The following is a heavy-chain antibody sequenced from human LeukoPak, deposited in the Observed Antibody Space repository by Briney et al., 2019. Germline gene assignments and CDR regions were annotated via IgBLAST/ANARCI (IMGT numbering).Heavy chain of an antibody. D-gene: IGHD3-10*01. J-gene: IGHJ4*02. V-gene: IGHV3-30-3*01. Sequence: GGSLRLSCAASGFTFSSYAMHWVRQAPGKGLEWVAVISYDGSNKYYADSVKGRFTISRDNSKNTLYLQMNSLRAEDTAVYYCARGGSYCDYWGQGTLVTVSS. CDR1: GFTFSSYA. CDR2: ISYDGSNK. CDR3: ARGGSYCDY.